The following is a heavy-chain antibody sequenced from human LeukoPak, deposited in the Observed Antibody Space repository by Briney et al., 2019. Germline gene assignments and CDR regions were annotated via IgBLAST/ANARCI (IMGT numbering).Heavy chain of an antibody. V-gene: IGHV3-23*01. CDR1: GFTFSSYA. Sequence: GGSLRLSCAASGFTFSSYAMSWVRQPPGKGLEWVSAISGSGGSTYYADSVKGRFTISRDNSKKTLYLQMNSLRAEDKAVYYCAKWSDIVVVPAARPLDYWGQGTLVTVSS. J-gene: IGHJ4*02. D-gene: IGHD2-2*01. CDR3: AKWSDIVVVPAARPLDY. CDR2: ISGSGGST.